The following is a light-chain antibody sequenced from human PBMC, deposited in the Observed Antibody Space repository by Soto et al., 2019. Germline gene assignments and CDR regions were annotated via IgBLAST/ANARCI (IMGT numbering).Light chain of an antibody. CDR3: QQYGSSNT. Sequence: EIVLTQSPATLSVSPGERVTLSCRASQSVSDNLAWYQQKPGQAPRLLIYGASIRATDIPDRFSGSGSGTDFTLTISRLEPEDFAVYYCQQYGSSNTFGQGTRLEIK. J-gene: IGKJ5*01. CDR1: QSVSDN. CDR2: GAS. V-gene: IGKV3-20*01.